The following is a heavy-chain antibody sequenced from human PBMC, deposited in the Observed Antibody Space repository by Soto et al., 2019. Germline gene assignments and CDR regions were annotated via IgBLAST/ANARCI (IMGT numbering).Heavy chain of an antibody. Sequence: GGSLRLSFAASGFTFSSYGMHWVRQAPGKGLEWVAVISYDGSNKYYADSVKGRFTISRDNSKNTLYLQMNSLRAEDTAVYYCAKTGPITILGDVWGQGTTVTVSS. CDR3: AKTGPITILGDV. V-gene: IGHV3-30*18. J-gene: IGHJ6*02. D-gene: IGHD3-3*01. CDR1: GFTFSSYG. CDR2: ISYDGSNK.